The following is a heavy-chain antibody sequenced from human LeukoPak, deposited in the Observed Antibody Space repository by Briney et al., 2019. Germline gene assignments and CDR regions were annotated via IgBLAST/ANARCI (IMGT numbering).Heavy chain of an antibody. D-gene: IGHD3-10*01. CDR3: ARGPMVRGVIISGKFDY. CDR1: GGSISSGGYY. V-gene: IGHV4-31*03. CDR2: IYYSGST. J-gene: IGHJ4*02. Sequence: SQTLSLTCTVSGGSISSGGYYWSWIRQHPGKGLEWIGYIYYSGSTYYNPSLKSRVTISVDTSKNQFYLKLSSVTAADTAVYYCARGPMVRGVIISGKFDYWGQGTLVTVSS.